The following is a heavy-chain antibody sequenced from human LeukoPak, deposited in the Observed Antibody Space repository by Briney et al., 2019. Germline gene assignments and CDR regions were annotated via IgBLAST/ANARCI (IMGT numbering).Heavy chain of an antibody. CDR3: ARVTAVTSVDY. J-gene: IGHJ4*02. D-gene: IGHD4-17*01. Sequence: NPSETLSLTCTVSGGSISSGHYYWSWIRQPPGKGLEGIGYIFKSGSTYYNPSLKSRVSISIDTSKIQFSLKLSSVAAADTAVYYCARVTAVTSVDYWGQGTLVTVSS. CDR1: GGSISSGHYY. CDR2: IFKSGST. V-gene: IGHV4-30-4*01.